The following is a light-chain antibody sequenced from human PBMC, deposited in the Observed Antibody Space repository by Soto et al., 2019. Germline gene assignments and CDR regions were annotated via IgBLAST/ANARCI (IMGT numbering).Light chain of an antibody. J-gene: IGKJ1*01. V-gene: IGKV3-20*01. Sequence: EIVLTQSPGTLSLSPGERATLSCRASQTISSSYLAIAWYQQKPGQPPRLLIYGASSRATGIPDRFSGSGSATDFTLTISRLEPEDFAVYYCQQHETSPWTFGQGTRVGIK. CDR2: GAS. CDR1: QTISSSY. CDR3: QQHETSPWT.